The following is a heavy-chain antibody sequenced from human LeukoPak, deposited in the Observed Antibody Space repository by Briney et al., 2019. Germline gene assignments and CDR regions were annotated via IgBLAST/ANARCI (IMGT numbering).Heavy chain of an antibody. CDR3: ARDSGSYYAFDY. CDR2: ISSGSGYI. V-gene: IGHV3-21*01. CDR1: GSTFSTYS. D-gene: IGHD1-26*01. Sequence: KPGGSLRLSCAASGSTFSTYSMNWVRQAPGKGLEWVSSISSGSGYIYYADSVKGRFTISRDNAKNSLYLQMNSLRAEDTAVYYCARDSGSYYAFDYWGQGTLVTVSS. J-gene: IGHJ4*02.